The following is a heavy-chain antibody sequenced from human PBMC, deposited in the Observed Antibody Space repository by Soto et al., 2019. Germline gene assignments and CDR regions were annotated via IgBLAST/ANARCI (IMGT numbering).Heavy chain of an antibody. CDR1: GFVFSSYW. J-gene: IGHJ6*02. CDR3: ARESQLTTDYYSAIDA. CDR2: ANSDGSST. V-gene: IGHV3-74*01. D-gene: IGHD4-17*01. Sequence: EVQLVESGGGLVQPGGSLRLSCAASGFVFSSYWMHWVRQAPGKGLVWVSRANSDGSSTSHADSVKGRFTISRDNAKNTLYLQMNSLRAEDTAVYYCARESQLTTDYYSAIDAWGQGTTVTVSS.